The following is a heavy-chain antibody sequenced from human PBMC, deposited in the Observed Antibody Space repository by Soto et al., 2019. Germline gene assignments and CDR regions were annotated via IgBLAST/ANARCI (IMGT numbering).Heavy chain of an antibody. CDR3: ARQTTYISSWFDY. D-gene: IGHD6-13*01. V-gene: IGHV4-4*07. J-gene: IGHJ5*01. Sequence: SETLSLTCTVSGGSISNYYWTWIRQPAGKGLEWIGRIYTTGSTNYNPSLKSRLTMSVDTSKNQFSLKLNSVTAADTALYYCARQTTYISSWFDYWGHGTLVT. CDR1: GGSISNYY. CDR2: IYTTGST.